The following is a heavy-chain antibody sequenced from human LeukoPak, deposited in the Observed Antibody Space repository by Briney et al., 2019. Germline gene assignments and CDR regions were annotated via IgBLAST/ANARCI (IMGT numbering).Heavy chain of an antibody. CDR3: TRVYLERLTAGYFDH. CDR2: ISYDGRQK. CDR1: GFTFSTYA. D-gene: IGHD2-8*01. V-gene: IGHV3-30*14. Sequence: TGGSLRLSCAASGFTFSTYAMHWVRQAPGKGLEWVAVISYDGRQKYYADSVKGRFTISRDNSKNTLFLQMNSLRDEDTAVYYCTRVYLERLTAGYFDHWGQGTLVTVSP. J-gene: IGHJ4*02.